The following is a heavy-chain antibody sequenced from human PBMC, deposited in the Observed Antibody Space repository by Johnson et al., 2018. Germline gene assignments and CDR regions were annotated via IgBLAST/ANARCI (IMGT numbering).Heavy chain of an antibody. CDR3: VREGGTTFAFDV. CDR2: ISSTSSTI. CDR1: GFTLSTYS. V-gene: IGHV3-48*01. D-gene: IGHD1-1*01. J-gene: IGHJ3*01. Sequence: EVQLQESGGGVVQPGRSLRLSCAASGFTLSTYSMNWVRQAPGKGLEWVSYISSTSSTIYYADSVKGRFTISRDNAKKSLYLQMNSLRAEDTAVYYCVREGGTTFAFDVWGQGTLVTVSS.